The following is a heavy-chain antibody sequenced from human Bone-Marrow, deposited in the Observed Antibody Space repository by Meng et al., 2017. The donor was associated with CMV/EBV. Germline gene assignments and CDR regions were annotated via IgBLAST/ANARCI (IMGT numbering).Heavy chain of an antibody. CDR3: ARYNWNYGSWDP. CDR2: INPNSGGT. J-gene: IGHJ5*02. Sequence: ASVKVSCKASGYTFTGYYMHWVRQAPGQGLEWMGWINPNSGGTNYAQKFQGRVTMTRDTSISTAYMELSRLRSDDTAVYYCARYNWNYGSWDPWCQGTLVTVSS. D-gene: IGHD1-7*01. CDR1: GYTFTGYY. V-gene: IGHV1-2*02.